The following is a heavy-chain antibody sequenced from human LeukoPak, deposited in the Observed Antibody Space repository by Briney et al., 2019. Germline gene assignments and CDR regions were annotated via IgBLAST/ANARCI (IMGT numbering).Heavy chain of an antibody. CDR2: IYYSGST. V-gene: IGHV4-59*12. D-gene: IGHD4-17*01. CDR1: GGSISSYY. CDR3: AREPLAVTTLVWFDP. J-gene: IGHJ5*02. Sequence: SETLSLTCTVSGGSISSYYWTWIRQPPGKGLEWIGHIYYSGSTNYNPSLKSRVTISVDTSKNQFSLKLSSVTAADTAVYYCAREPLAVTTLVWFDPWGQGTLVTVSS.